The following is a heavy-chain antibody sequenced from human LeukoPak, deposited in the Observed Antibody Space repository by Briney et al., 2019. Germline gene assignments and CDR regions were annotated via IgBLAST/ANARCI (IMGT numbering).Heavy chain of an antibody. Sequence: GGSLRLSCAASGFTFSSYSMNWVRQAPGKGLEWVSYITGGSSTIYYADSVRGRFTISRDNAKNSLHLQMNSLRAEDTAVYYCARDSSGYPHDYWGQGTLVTVSS. V-gene: IGHV3-48*01. D-gene: IGHD3-22*01. CDR2: ITGGSSTI. J-gene: IGHJ4*02. CDR3: ARDSSGYPHDY. CDR1: GFTFSSYS.